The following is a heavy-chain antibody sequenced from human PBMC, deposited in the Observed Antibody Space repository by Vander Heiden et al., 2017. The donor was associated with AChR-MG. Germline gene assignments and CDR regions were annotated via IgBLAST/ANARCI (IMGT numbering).Heavy chain of an antibody. J-gene: IGHJ4*02. CDR1: GFSPSNARMG. D-gene: IGHD3-16*01. CDR3: ARPYRGGAGLYYFDS. Sequence: QVTLKESGPVLVKPTETLPLTCTVSGFSPSNARMGVSWNGQPPGKALEWLAQIFTNDEKSYSTPLKSRLTISKDTPKTQVVLTMTNMDPVDTATYYCARPYRGGAGLYYFDSWGQGTLVTVSS. CDR2: IFTNDEK. V-gene: IGHV2-26*01.